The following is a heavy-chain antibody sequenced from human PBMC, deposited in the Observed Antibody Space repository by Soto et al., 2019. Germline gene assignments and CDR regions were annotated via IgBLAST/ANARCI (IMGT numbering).Heavy chain of an antibody. V-gene: IGHV4-59*01. J-gene: IGHJ6*02. CDR1: GGSISSYY. Sequence: QVQLQESGPGLVKPSETLSLTCTVSGGSISSYYWSWIRQPPGKGLEWIGYIYYSGSTNYHPSLLIRVTLPVDTSKNQFSLKLSSVTAADTAVYYCARMPSLEWVHYYGMDVWGQGTTVTVSS. CDR2: IYYSGST. D-gene: IGHD3-3*01. CDR3: ARMPSLEWVHYYGMDV.